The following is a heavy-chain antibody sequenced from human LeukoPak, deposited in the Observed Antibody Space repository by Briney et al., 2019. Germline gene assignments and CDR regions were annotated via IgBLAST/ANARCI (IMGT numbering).Heavy chain of an antibody. D-gene: IGHD4-17*01. CDR1: GGSFSGYY. J-gene: IGHJ4*02. V-gene: IGHV4-34*01. Sequence: PSETLSLTCAVYGGSFSGYYWSWIRQPPGKGPEWIGEINHSGSTNYNPSLKSRVTISVDTSKNQFSLKLSSVTAADTAVYYCARGPLIPHYGDYYGEGDYWGQGTLVTVSS. CDR3: ARGPLIPHYGDYYGEGDY. CDR2: INHSGST.